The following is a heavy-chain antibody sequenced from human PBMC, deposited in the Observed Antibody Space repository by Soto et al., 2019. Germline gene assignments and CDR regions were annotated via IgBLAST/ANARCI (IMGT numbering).Heavy chain of an antibody. CDR1: GYPFTTYY. D-gene: IGHD1-26*01. V-gene: IGHV1-46*01. Sequence: QVQVVQSGAEVKKPGASVKVSCKASGYPFTTYYIHWLRQAPGQGLEWMGVINPSGGSINYAQKFQGRVTMTRDTSTSTVYMELSSLRSENTAVYYCARNRGRGGSYYIYFYGMDVWGQGTTVTVSS. CDR2: INPSGGSI. J-gene: IGHJ6*02. CDR3: ARNRGRGGSYYIYFYGMDV.